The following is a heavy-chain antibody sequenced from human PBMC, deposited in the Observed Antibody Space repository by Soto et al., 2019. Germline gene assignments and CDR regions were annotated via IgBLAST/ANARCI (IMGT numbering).Heavy chain of an antibody. CDR2: IIPIFGTA. CDR1: GGTFSSYA. Sequence: SVKVSCKASGGTFSSYAIGWVRQAPGQGLEWMGGIIPIFGTANYAQKFQGRVTITADESTSTAYMELSSLRSEDTAVYYCARSIVRSNSDYYYYYYGMDVWGQGTTVTVSS. CDR3: ARSIVRSNSDYYYYYYGMDV. D-gene: IGHD1-26*01. V-gene: IGHV1-69*13. J-gene: IGHJ6*02.